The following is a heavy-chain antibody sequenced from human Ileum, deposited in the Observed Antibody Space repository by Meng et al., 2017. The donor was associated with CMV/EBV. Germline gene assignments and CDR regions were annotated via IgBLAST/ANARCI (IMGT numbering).Heavy chain of an antibody. CDR3: APDVPEPLAQIAF. Sequence: GGSLRLSCAASGFTFTDAWMNWVRQAPGKGLEWVGRVKSKTDGGTTDYIAAVKGRFTISRDDSKNTLFLQMNSLKNEDTAMYYCAPDVPEPLAQIAFWGQGTLVTVSS. V-gene: IGHV3-15*01. CDR1: GFTFTDAW. CDR2: VKSKTDGGTT. D-gene: IGHD2-21*01. J-gene: IGHJ4*02.